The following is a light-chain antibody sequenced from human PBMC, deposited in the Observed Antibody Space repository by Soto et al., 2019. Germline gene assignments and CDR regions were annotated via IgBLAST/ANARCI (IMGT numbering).Light chain of an antibody. CDR3: AAWDDSLSGHVV. CDR2: RNN. J-gene: IGLJ2*01. Sequence: QSVLTQPPSASGTPGQRVTISCSGSSSNIGSNYVYWYQQLPGTAPKLLIYRNNQRPSGVPDRFSGSKSGTSASLAISGLRSADEADYYCAAWDDSLSGHVVFGGGTQLTVL. V-gene: IGLV1-47*01. CDR1: SSNIGSNY.